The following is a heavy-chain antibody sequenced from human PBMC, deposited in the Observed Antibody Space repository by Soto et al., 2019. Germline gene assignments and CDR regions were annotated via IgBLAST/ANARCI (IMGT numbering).Heavy chain of an antibody. J-gene: IGHJ4*02. CDR2: ISTYNGNT. D-gene: IGHD7-27*01. Sequence: GGSVKVCCKAAGYPFTSYTITLVRQAPGQGLEWMGWISTYNGNTHYAQKIQGRVTMTTDTTTSTAYMELRSLRSDHTAVYYCERPNGGDYWGQGTLVTVSS. V-gene: IGHV1-18*01. CDR3: ERPNGGDY. CDR1: GYPFTSYT.